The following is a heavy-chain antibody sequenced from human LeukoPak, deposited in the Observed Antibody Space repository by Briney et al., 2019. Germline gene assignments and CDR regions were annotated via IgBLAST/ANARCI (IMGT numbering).Heavy chain of an antibody. J-gene: IGHJ4*02. CDR2: ISGSGGST. CDR3: AKDDRYIVVALNQIDY. Sequence: GVSLRLSCAASGFTFSSYAMSWVRQAPGKGLEWVSAISGSGGSTYYADSVKGRFTISRDNSKNTLYLQMNSLRAEDTAVYYCAKDDRYIVVALNQIDYWGQGTLVTVSS. CDR1: GFTFSSYA. V-gene: IGHV3-23*01. D-gene: IGHD2-2*01.